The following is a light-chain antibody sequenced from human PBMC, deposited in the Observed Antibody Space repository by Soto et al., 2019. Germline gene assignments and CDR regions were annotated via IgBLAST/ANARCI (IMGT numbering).Light chain of an antibody. Sequence: SVLTQPPSVFTAPGQKVTISCSGSSSNIGNNFVSWYQLLPGTAPKLLIGNNDRRPSGIPDRFSGSKSGTSATLGITGVQTGDEAENYCGTWDNKLSAFVFGTGTKVTVL. V-gene: IGLV1-51*01. CDR2: NND. CDR3: GTWDNKLSAFV. CDR1: SSNIGNNF. J-gene: IGLJ1*01.